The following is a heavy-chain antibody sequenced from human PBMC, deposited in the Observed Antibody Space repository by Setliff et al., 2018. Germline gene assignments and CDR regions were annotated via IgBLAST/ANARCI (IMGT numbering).Heavy chain of an antibody. CDR1: GYNFINYW. D-gene: IGHD6-13*01. Sequence: GESLKISCRGSGYNFINYWIGWVRQMPGKGLEWMGIIYPSDSDIRYSPSFQGQVTISADKSISTAYLQWSSLKASDTAIYYCARPAYSSRWYEIKGFDYWGQGTLVTVSS. CDR2: IYPSDSDI. CDR3: ARPAYSSRWYEIKGFDY. J-gene: IGHJ4*02. V-gene: IGHV5-51*01.